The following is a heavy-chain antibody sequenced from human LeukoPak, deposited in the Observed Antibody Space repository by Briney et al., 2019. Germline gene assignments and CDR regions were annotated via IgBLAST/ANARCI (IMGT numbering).Heavy chain of an antibody. CDR1: GGTFSSYA. CDR3: SRGYSYGSGSY. J-gene: IGHJ4*02. V-gene: IGHV1-69*13. CDR2: IIPIFGTA. Sequence: ASVKASCKASGGTFSSYAISWVRQAPGQGLEWMGGIIPIFGTANYAQKFQGRVTITADESTSTAYMELSSLGSEDTAVYYCSRGYSYGSGSYWGQGTLVTVSS. D-gene: IGHD5-18*01.